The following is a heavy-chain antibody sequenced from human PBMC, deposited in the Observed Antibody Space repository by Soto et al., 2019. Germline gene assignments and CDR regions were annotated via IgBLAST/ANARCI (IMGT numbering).Heavy chain of an antibody. V-gene: IGHV5-10-1*01. D-gene: IGHD3-22*01. J-gene: IGHJ4*02. Sequence: GASLKISCKGSGYSFTNSWINWVRQMPGKGLEWMGRIDPRDSYANYSPSFQGHVTISADKSISTAYLQWSSLKASDTAMYYCTRQSETYYDSSGYYFDYWGQGTLVTVPS. CDR2: IDPRDSYA. CDR1: GYSFTNSW. CDR3: TRQSETYYDSSGYYFDY.